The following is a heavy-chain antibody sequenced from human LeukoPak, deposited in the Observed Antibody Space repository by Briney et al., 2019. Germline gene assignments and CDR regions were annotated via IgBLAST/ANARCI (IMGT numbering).Heavy chain of an antibody. V-gene: IGHV4/OR15-8*01. Sequence: PSETLSLTCSVSGGSMSDSITWGWVRQPPGKGLEWLANIHDDGRTAPNPSLRSRLTISQDRSKNQFSLKVSSVTAADTAFYYCAKVLTAAGLDLWGQEILVTVSS. CDR2: IHDDGRT. CDR3: AKVLTAAGLDL. CDR1: GGSMSDSIT. D-gene: IGHD6-25*01. J-gene: IGHJ5*02.